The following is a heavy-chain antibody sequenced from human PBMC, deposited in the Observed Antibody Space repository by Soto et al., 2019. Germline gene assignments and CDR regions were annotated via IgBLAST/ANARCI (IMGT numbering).Heavy chain of an antibody. CDR2: IYHSGST. D-gene: IGHD6-13*01. J-gene: IGHJ3*02. CDR3: ERDDGSSWDNDAFDI. CDR1: GGSISSSNW. Sequence: SETLSLTCAVSGGSISSSNWWSWVRQPPGKGLEWIGEIYHSGSTNYNPSLKSRVAISVDKSKNKFSLKLSSVTAEDTAVYYCERDDGSSWDNDAFDIWGQGKMV. V-gene: IGHV4-4*02.